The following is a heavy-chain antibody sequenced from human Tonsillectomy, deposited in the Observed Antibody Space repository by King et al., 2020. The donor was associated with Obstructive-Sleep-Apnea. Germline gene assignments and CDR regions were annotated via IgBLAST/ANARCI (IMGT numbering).Heavy chain of an antibody. CDR1: GFTVSSNY. D-gene: IGHD5-24*01. V-gene: IGHV3-66*01. CDR3: ARIVRRDGYNFAGYDY. Sequence: EVQLVESGGGLVQPGGSLRLSCAASGFTVSSNYMSWVRQAPGKGLEWVSVIYSGGSTYYADSVKGRFIISRDNSKNTLYLQMNSLRAEDTAVYYCARIVRRDGYNFAGYDYWGQGTLVTVSS. CDR2: IYSGGST. J-gene: IGHJ4*02.